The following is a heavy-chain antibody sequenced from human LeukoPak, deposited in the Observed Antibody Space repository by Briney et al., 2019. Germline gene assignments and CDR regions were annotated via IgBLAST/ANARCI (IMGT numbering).Heavy chain of an antibody. V-gene: IGHV1-2*02. CDR3: AHGYYGSGSYGVYYYYGMDV. D-gene: IGHD3-10*01. Sequence: ASVKVSCKASGYTFTGYYMHWVRQAPGQGLEWMGWINPNSGGTNYAQKFQDRVTMTRDTSISTAYMELSRLRSDDTAVYYCAHGYYGSGSYGVYYYYGMDVWGQGTTVTVSS. J-gene: IGHJ6*02. CDR2: INPNSGGT. CDR1: GYTFTGYY.